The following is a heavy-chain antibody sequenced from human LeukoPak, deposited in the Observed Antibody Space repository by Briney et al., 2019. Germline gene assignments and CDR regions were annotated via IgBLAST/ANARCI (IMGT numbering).Heavy chain of an antibody. V-gene: IGHV4-59*12. Sequence: SETLSLTCTVSGGSISSYYWSWLRQPPGKGLEWIGYIYYSGSTNYNPSLKSRVTISVDTSKNQFSLKLTSVTAADTAVYYCARDKRDLYDSSRYYQNDAFDIWGQGTMVTVSS. CDR1: GGSISSYY. J-gene: IGHJ3*02. CDR3: ARDKRDLYDSSRYYQNDAFDI. CDR2: IYYSGST. D-gene: IGHD3-22*01.